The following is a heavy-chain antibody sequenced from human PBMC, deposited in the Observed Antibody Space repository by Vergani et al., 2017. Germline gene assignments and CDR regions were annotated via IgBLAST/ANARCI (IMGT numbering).Heavy chain of an antibody. J-gene: IGHJ4*03. CDR1: GFTFSAYS. Sequence: DVRLVESGGGVVQPGGSLRLSCAASGFTFSAYSMNWVRQTPGKGLEWISYIGVSDNSIYYADSVMGRVAISRDNARNLLFLQMNSLRADDSALYFCVRDPDYSTFDSWGHGTTVTVSS. CDR3: VRDPDYSTFDS. CDR2: IGVSDNSI. D-gene: IGHD4-11*01. V-gene: IGHV3-48*01.